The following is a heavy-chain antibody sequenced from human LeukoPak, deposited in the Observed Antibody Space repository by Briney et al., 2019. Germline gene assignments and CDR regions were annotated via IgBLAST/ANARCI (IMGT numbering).Heavy chain of an antibody. Sequence: SETLSLTCTVSGDSISSYYWSWIRQPAGKGREWIGRIYTSGSTNYNPSLKSRVTMSVDTSKNQFSLKLSSVTAADTAVYYCARFRPWHAAFDIWGQGTMVTVSS. CDR1: GDSISSYY. V-gene: IGHV4-4*07. CDR3: ARFRPWHAAFDI. CDR2: IYTSGST. J-gene: IGHJ3*02. D-gene: IGHD6-6*01.